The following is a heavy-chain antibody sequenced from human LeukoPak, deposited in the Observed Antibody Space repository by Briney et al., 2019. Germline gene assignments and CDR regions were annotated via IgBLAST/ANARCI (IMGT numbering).Heavy chain of an antibody. Sequence: SGPTLVNPTQTLTLTCTFSGSSLSTSGVGVGWIRQPPGKALEWLALIYWNDDKRYSPSLKSRLTITKDTSKNQVVLTMTNMDPVDTATYYCAHTYSSSPYYYYYMDVWGKGTTVTVSS. V-gene: IGHV2-5*01. CDR2: IYWNDDK. J-gene: IGHJ6*03. CDR1: GSSLSTSGVG. D-gene: IGHD6-6*01. CDR3: AHTYSSSPYYYYYMDV.